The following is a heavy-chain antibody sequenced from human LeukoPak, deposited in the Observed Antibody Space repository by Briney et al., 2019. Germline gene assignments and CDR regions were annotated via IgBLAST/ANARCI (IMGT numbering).Heavy chain of an antibody. CDR2: INHSGST. CDR1: GETFIHNF. D-gene: IGHD6-19*01. J-gene: IGHJ4*02. Sequence: PSETLSLTCAVYGETFIHNFWTWIRQPPGKGLEWIGQINHSGSTYYNPSLKSRVTILVDTSKNQFSLKLTSVPAADTAVYYCARAMPYFYGSIAVPGTIDYWGQGILVTVSS. CDR3: ARAMPYFYGSIAVPGTIDY. V-gene: IGHV4-34*01.